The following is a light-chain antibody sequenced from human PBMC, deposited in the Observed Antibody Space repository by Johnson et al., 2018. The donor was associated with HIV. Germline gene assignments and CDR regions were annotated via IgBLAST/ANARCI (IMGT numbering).Light chain of an antibody. CDR2: DNN. Sequence: QSVLTQPPSVSAAPGQKVTISCSGSSSNIGNNYVSWYQQVPGTAPKLLIYDNNRRPSGIPDRFSGSKSGTSATLDITGLQTGDEADYYCGAWDSGLTAHFVFVSGTTTTVL. J-gene: IGLJ1*01. V-gene: IGLV1-51*01. CDR3: GAWDSGLTAHFV. CDR1: SSNIGNNY.